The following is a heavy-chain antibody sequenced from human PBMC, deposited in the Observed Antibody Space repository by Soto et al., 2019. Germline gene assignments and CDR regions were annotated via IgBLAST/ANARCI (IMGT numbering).Heavy chain of an antibody. J-gene: IGHJ4*02. CDR3: AKATSSSRRSGFDS. V-gene: IGHV3-23*01. Sequence: EVQLLESGGGLVQPGGSLRLSCAASGFTFSSYAMSWVRQAPGKGLEWVSAISGSGGSTYYADSVKGRFTISRDNSKNTLHPQMNSLRAEDTGVYYGAKATSSSRRSGFDSWGQGTLVTVSS. D-gene: IGHD6-13*01. CDR2: ISGSGGST. CDR1: GFTFSSYA.